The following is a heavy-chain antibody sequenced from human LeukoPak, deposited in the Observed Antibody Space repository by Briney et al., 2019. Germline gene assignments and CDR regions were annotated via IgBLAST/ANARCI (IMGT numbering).Heavy chain of an antibody. CDR3: ARAPGITIFGVVTQYYYYYYGMDV. CDR2: IYSGGST. Sequence: GGSLRLSCAASGFTFSSYAMSWVRQAPGKGLEWVSVIYSGGSTYYADSVKGRFTISRDNSKNTLYLQMNSLRAEDTAVYYCARAPGITIFGVVTQYYYYYYGMDVWGQGTTVTVSS. D-gene: IGHD3-3*01. J-gene: IGHJ6*02. V-gene: IGHV3-66*01. CDR1: GFTFSSYA.